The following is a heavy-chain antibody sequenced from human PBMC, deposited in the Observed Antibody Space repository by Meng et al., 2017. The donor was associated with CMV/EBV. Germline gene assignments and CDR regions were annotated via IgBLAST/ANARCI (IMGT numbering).Heavy chain of an antibody. J-gene: IGHJ5*02. CDR3: TEGRGYIYGWFDP. CDR2: INPNSGVT. CDR1: GYTFTGYY. Sequence: ASVKVSCKASGYTFTGYYMLWVRQAPGQGLEWMGWINPNSGVTNYAQKFQGRVTMTRDTSISTVYMELRSLRSDDTAVYYCTEGRGYIYGWFDPWAREPWSPSPQ. D-gene: IGHD5-18*01. V-gene: IGHV1-2*02.